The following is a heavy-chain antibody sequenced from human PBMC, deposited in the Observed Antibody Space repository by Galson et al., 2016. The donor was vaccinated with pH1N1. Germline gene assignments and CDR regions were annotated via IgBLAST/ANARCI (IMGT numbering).Heavy chain of an antibody. CDR1: GGTFSNSA. D-gene: IGHD3-10*01. V-gene: IGHV1-69*13. CDR3: ASPAMVRGVVYYHFGMDV. Sequence: SVKVSCKASGGTFSNSAVSWVRQAPGQGLEWMGGIIPIFGTTKYAQKIQGRVTITADQLTSTSYMELSSLRSEDTAVYYCASPAMVRGVVYYHFGMDVWGQETTVTVSS. J-gene: IGHJ6*02. CDR2: IIPIFGTT.